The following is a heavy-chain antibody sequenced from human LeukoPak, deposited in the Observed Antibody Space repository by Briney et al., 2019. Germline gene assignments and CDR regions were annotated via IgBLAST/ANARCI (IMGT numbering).Heavy chain of an antibody. J-gene: IGHJ4*02. V-gene: IGHV4-39*07. Sequence: PSETLSLTCTVSGGSISSSSYYWGWIRQPPGKGLEWIGSIYYSGSTYYNPSLKSRVTISVDTSKNQFSLKLSSVTAADTAVYYCARGITIFGVVILGFDYWGQGTLVTVSS. CDR1: GGSISSSSYY. CDR2: IYYSGST. D-gene: IGHD3-3*01. CDR3: ARGITIFGVVILGFDY.